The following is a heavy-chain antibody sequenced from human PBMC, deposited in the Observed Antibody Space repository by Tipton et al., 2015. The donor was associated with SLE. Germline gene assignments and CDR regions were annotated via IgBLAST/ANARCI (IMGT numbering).Heavy chain of an antibody. CDR3: ARDPRYGGYSDAFDI. CDR1: GFTFSSYD. V-gene: IGHV3-30*03. J-gene: IGHJ3*02. CDR2: ISYDGSNK. Sequence: SLRLSCAASGFTFSSYDMHWVRQAPGKGLEWVAVISYDGSNKHYADSVKGRFTISRDNSKNTLYLQMNSLRAEDTAVYYCARDPRYGGYSDAFDIWGQGTMVTVSS. D-gene: IGHD5-12*01.